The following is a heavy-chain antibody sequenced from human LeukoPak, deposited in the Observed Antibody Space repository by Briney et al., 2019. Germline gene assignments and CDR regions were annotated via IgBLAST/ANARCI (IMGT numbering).Heavy chain of an antibody. CDR3: LAAAGTIG. CDR1: GFTFSSYW. D-gene: IGHD6-13*01. J-gene: IGHJ4*02. V-gene: IGHV3-74*01. CDR2: VNNDGSTT. Sequence: GGSLRLSCAPSGFTFSSYWMHWVRQAPGKGLVWVSRVNNDGSTTSYADSVRGRFTISRDNTKNTLYLQMNSLRAEDTAVYFCLAAAGTIGWGQGTLVTVSS.